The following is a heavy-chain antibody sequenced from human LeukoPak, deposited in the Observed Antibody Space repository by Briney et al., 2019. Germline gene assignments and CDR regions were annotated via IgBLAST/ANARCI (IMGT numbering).Heavy chain of an antibody. Sequence: PSETLSLTCTVSNGSMTSDSYYWAWVRQPPGKGPEWIGTIFYSGKTYYSASLKSRVTVSLDTSKKSFSLRLSSVTAADTAVYYCARLWIVATWFDAWGQGALVTVSS. CDR2: IFYSGKT. V-gene: IGHV4-39*02. D-gene: IGHD2-2*03. J-gene: IGHJ5*02. CDR3: ARLWIVATWFDA. CDR1: NGSMTSDSYY.